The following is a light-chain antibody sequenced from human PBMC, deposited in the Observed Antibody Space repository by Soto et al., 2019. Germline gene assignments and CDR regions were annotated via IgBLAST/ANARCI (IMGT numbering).Light chain of an antibody. Sequence: EIVLTQSPGTLSWSVGERVTLSCSASQSVSSYLAWYQQTPGQAPRLLIYDTSNRATGTPDRFSGSGSGTDFTLNISRLETEDFTVYYCQQYGSSPLTFGGGTTVEIK. J-gene: IGKJ4*01. CDR1: QSVSSY. CDR2: DTS. CDR3: QQYGSSPLT. V-gene: IGKV3-20*01.